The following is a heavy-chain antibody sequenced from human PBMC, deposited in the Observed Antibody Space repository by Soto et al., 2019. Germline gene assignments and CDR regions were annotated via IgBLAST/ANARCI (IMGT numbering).Heavy chain of an antibody. CDR2: MNPNSGNT. D-gene: IGHD3-10*01. J-gene: IGHJ4*02. CDR1: GYTFTSYD. CDR3: ARFVVLVGSGSWGFDY. V-gene: IGHV1-8*01. Sequence: QVPLVQSGAEVKKPGASVKVSCKASGYTFTSYDINWVRQATGQGLEWMGWMNPNSGNTGYAQKFQGRVTMTRNTPINTDHVELSRLRLEDTAVYYIARFVVLVGSGSWGFDYWGQGTLVTVCS.